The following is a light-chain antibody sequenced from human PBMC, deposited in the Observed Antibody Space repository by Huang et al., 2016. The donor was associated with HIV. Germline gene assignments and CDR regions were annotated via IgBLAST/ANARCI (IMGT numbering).Light chain of an antibody. CDR3: QQYESVPLT. Sequence: DIQLTQSPVSLSVSVGDRVTISCQSSHDIRNFLNWYQQKPGKAPKLLIYEASYLQTVVPSRFSASGSGTDFTLTISSLHPEDLATYFCQQYESVPLTFGGGTKVQIK. CDR1: HDIRNF. CDR2: EAS. J-gene: IGKJ4*01. V-gene: IGKV1-33*01.